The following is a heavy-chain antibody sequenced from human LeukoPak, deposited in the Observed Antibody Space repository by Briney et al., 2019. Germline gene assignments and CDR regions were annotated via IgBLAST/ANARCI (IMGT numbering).Heavy chain of an antibody. CDR2: IYYSGST. V-gene: IGHV4-39*07. Sequence: SETLSLTCTVSGGSISSSSYYWGWIRQPPGKGLEWIGSIYYSGSTYYNPSLKSRVTMSVDTSKNQFSLKLSSVTAADTAVYYCARGMLAQGYWGQGTLVTVSS. CDR3: ARGMLAQGY. CDR1: GGSISSSSYY. J-gene: IGHJ4*02. D-gene: IGHD3-10*02.